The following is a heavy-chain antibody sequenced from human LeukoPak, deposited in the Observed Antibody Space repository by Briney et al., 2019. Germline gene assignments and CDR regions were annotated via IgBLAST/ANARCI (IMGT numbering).Heavy chain of an antibody. Sequence: ASVKVSCKASGYTFTSYDINWVRQATGQGLEWMGWMNPNSGNTGYAQKFQGRVTMTRNTSISTAYMELSSLRSEDTAVYYCARRRLRYYVSSAKCWFAPWGQGTLVTVSS. V-gene: IGHV1-8*01. D-gene: IGHD3-22*01. J-gene: IGHJ5*02. CDR2: MNPNSGNT. CDR3: ARRRLRYYVSSAKCWFAP. CDR1: GYTFTSYD.